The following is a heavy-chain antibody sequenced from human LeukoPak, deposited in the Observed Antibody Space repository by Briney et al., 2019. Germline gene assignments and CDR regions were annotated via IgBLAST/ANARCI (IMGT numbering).Heavy chain of an antibody. CDR3: AKDPIYLSVVVTAMGDY. V-gene: IGHV3-30*18. D-gene: IGHD2-21*02. J-gene: IGHJ4*02. CDR1: GFIFSDYG. Sequence: GGSLRLSCVASGFIFSDYGMHWVRQAPGKGLEWVAGISYDGSNKYYVGSVRGRFTISRDNSKNTLYLQMNSLRAEDTAVYYCAKDPIYLSVVVTAMGDYWGQGTLVTASS. CDR2: ISYDGSNK.